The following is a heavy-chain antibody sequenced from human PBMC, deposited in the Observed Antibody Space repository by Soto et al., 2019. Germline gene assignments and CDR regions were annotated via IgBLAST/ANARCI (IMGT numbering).Heavy chain of an antibody. V-gene: IGHV1-46*01. D-gene: IGHD2-8*01. CDR3: ARGDDLGYCTNGVCYGLDY. J-gene: IGHJ4*02. Sequence: GASVKVSCKASGYTFTSYYMHWVRQAPGQGLEWMGIINPSGGSTSYAQKFQGRVTMTRDTSTSTVYMELSSLRSEDTAVYYCARGDDLGYCTNGVCYGLDYWGQGTLVTVSS. CDR2: INPSGGST. CDR1: GYTFTSYY.